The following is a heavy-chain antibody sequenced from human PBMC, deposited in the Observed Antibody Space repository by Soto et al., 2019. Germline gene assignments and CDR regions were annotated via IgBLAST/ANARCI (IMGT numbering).Heavy chain of an antibody. J-gene: IGHJ4*02. CDR1: GFTFSSYD. V-gene: IGHV3-13*01. CDR2: IGTAGDT. D-gene: IGHD6-13*01. Sequence: EVQLVESGGGLVQPGGSLSLSCAASGFTFSSYDMHWVRQATGKGLEWVSAIGTAGDTYYPGSVKGRFTISRENAKNSLYLQMNSLRAEDTAVYYCARAGLEYSSSSALIDYWGQGTLVTVSS. CDR3: ARAGLEYSSSSALIDY.